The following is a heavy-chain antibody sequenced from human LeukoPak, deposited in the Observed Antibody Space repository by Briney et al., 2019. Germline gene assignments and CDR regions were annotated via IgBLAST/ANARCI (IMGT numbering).Heavy chain of an antibody. CDR3: ARGAVAGSTDFDY. V-gene: IGHV3-30-3*01. CDR2: ISYDGSNK. Sequence: GGSLRLSCAASGFTFSGYAMSWVRQAPGKGLEWVAVISYDGSNKYYVDSVRGRFTISRDNSKNTLYLQMNSLRAEDTAVYYCARGAVAGSTDFDYWGQGTLVTVSS. CDR1: GFTFSGYA. D-gene: IGHD6-19*01. J-gene: IGHJ4*02.